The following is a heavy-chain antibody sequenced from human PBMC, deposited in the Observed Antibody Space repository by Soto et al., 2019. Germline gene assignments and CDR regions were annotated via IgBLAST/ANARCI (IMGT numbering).Heavy chain of an antibody. CDR2: IYDSGST. CDR1: GDSTSSGHY. D-gene: IGHD3-3*01. Sequence: SDTLSLTCGVSGDSTSSGHYWGWIRQPPGKGLEWIGSVHHSGSIYDSGSTYYNPSLKSRVTISVDTSKNQSSLKLRSVTAADTAVYYCARTWDNYDFWEVWDQGTTVTVSS. CDR3: ARTWDNYDFWEV. V-gene: IGHV4-38-2*01. J-gene: IGHJ6*02.